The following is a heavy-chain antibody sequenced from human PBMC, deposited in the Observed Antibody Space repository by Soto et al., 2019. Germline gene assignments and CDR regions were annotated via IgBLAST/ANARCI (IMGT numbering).Heavy chain of an antibody. Sequence: GGSLRLSCAASGFTFSSYSMNWVRQAPGKGLKWVSYISSSSSTIYYADPVKGRFTISRDNAKNSLYLQMNSLRAEDTAVYYCTTPEWRAPAECFDPWGQGTLVTLSS. CDR2: ISSSSSTI. CDR1: GFTFSSYS. D-gene: IGHD3-3*01. V-gene: IGHV3-48*01. CDR3: TTPEWRAPAECFDP. J-gene: IGHJ5*02.